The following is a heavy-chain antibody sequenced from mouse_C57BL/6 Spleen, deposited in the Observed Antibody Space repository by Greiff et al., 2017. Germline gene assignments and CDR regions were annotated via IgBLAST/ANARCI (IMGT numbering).Heavy chain of an antibody. D-gene: IGHD2-2*01. CDR3: ARRDYYGSYYAMDY. J-gene: IGHJ4*01. Sequence: QVQLKQPGAELVKPGASVKMSCKASGYTFTSYWITWVKQRPGQGLEWIGDIYPGSGSTNYNEKFKSKATLTVDTSSSTAYMHLSSLTSEDSAVYYCARRDYYGSYYAMDYWGQGTSVTVSS. CDR2: IYPGSGST. V-gene: IGHV1-55*01. CDR1: GYTFTSYW.